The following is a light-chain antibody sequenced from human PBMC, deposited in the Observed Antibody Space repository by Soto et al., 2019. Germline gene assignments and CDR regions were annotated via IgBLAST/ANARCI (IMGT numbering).Light chain of an antibody. V-gene: IGKV3-11*01. Sequence: EIVLTQSPATLSLSPGERATLSCRASQSVSSYLAWYQQKPGQAPRLLIYDASNRATGIPARFSGSGSGTDFTPTISSLEPEDFAVYYCQQRSNWRLTFGGGTKVEIK. CDR2: DAS. CDR3: QQRSNWRLT. CDR1: QSVSSY. J-gene: IGKJ4*01.